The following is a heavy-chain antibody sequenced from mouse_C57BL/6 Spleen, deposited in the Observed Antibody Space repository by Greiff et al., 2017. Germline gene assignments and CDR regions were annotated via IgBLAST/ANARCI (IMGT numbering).Heavy chain of an antibody. V-gene: IGHV5-17*01. Sequence: EVHLVESGGGLVKPGGSLKLSCAASGFTFSDYGMHWVRQAPEKGLEWVAYISSGSSTIYYADTVKGRFTISRDNGKNTLFLQMTSLRSEDTAMYYCARGFNYYGSSYGDYWGQGTTLTVSS. CDR1: GFTFSDYG. CDR3: ARGFNYYGSSYGDY. D-gene: IGHD1-1*01. J-gene: IGHJ2*01. CDR2: ISSGSSTI.